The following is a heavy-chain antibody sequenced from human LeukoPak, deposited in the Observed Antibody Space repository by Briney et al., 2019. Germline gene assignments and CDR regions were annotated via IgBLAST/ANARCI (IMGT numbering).Heavy chain of an antibody. Sequence: VKVSCKASGGTFSSYAISWVRQAPGQGLEWMGRIIPILGIANYAQKFQGRVTITADKSTSTAYMELSSLRSEDTAVYYCARAGLCSGGSCYEYYFDYWGQGTLVTVSS. CDR2: IIPILGIA. D-gene: IGHD2-15*01. V-gene: IGHV1-69*04. J-gene: IGHJ4*02. CDR1: GGTFSSYA. CDR3: ARAGLCSGGSCYEYYFDY.